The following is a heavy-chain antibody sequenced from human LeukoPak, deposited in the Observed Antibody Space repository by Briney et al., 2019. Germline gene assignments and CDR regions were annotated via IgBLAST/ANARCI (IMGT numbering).Heavy chain of an antibody. CDR3: ARGLPNYYGMDV. CDR2: ISSSSSTI. V-gene: IGHV3-48*04. CDR1: GFSFSDYS. J-gene: IGHJ6*02. Sequence: GGSLRLSRAASGFSFSDYSMNWVRQAPGKGLEWVSYISSSSSTIYYADSVRGRFTISRDNAKNTVYLQMNSLRTEDTAVYYCARGLPNYYGMDVWGQGTTVTVSS.